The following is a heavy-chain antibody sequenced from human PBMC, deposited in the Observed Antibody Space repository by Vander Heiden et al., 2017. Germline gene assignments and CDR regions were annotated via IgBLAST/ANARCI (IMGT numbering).Heavy chain of an antibody. J-gene: IGHJ4*02. V-gene: IGHV3-23*01. CDR1: GFTFSNYA. CDR3: EGGSYYSGWD. Sequence: VYLLESGGGLVQPGGSLRLSCAASGFTFSNYAMSWVRQAPGKGLEWVSGISGSGASTYYADSVKGRFTITRDNSKNTLYLQMNSLKAEDTAVYFCEGGSYYSGWDWGQGTLVTVSS. D-gene: IGHD1-26*01. CDR2: ISGSGAST.